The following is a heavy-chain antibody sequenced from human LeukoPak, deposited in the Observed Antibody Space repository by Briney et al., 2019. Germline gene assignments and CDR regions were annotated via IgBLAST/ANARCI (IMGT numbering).Heavy chain of an antibody. CDR1: GFTFSSYS. V-gene: IGHV3-21*01. D-gene: IGHD3-10*01. Sequence: PGGSLRLSCAASGFTFSSYSMNWVRQAPGKGLEWVSSISSSSSYIYYADSVKGRFTISRDNAKNSLYLQMNSLRAEDTAVYYCARNYMVRGVSDAFDIWGQGTMVTVSS. J-gene: IGHJ3*02. CDR3: ARNYMVRGVSDAFDI. CDR2: ISSSSSYI.